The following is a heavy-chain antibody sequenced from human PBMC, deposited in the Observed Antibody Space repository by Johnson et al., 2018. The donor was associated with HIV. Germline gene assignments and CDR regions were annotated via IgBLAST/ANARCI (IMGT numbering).Heavy chain of an antibody. CDR2: ISWNSGSL. CDR1: GFSFSSFA. Sequence: EVQLVESGGNLVQPGGSLRLSCAGSGFSFSSFAMSWVRQAPGKGLEWVSSISWNSGSLGYADSVKGRFTISRDNAKNSLYLQMNSLRDEDSAVYYCARGGGSYYRDAFDIWGQGTMVTVSS. J-gene: IGHJ3*02. CDR3: ARGGGSYYRDAFDI. V-gene: IGHV3-9*01. D-gene: IGHD1-26*01.